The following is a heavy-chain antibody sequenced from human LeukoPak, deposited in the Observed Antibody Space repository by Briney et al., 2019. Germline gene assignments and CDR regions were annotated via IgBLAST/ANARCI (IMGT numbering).Heavy chain of an antibody. D-gene: IGHD4-17*01. CDR2: IYYSGST. CDR1: GGSISSGGYY. J-gene: IGHJ6*02. Sequence: SETLSLTCTVSGGSISSGGYYWSWIRQPPGKGLEWIGYIYYSGSTYYNPSLKSRVTISVDTSKNQFSLKLSSVTAADTAVYYCARGRGLHQTPRYYYYYGMDVWGQGTTVTVSS. V-gene: IGHV4-31*03. CDR3: ARGRGLHQTPRYYYYYGMDV.